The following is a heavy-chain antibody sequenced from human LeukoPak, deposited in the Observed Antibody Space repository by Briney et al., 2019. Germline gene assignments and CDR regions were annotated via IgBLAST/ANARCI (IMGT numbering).Heavy chain of an antibody. J-gene: IGHJ5*02. Sequence: GGSLRLSCAASGFTFSSYGMHWVRQAPGKGLEWVAFIRYDGSNKYYADSVKGRFTISRDNSKNTLYLQMNSLKTEDTAVYYCTRHGDIAAAGTFLNGYNWFDPWGQGTLVTVSS. CDR3: TRHGDIAAAGTFLNGYNWFDP. V-gene: IGHV3-30*02. CDR2: IRYDGSNK. D-gene: IGHD6-13*01. CDR1: GFTFSSYG.